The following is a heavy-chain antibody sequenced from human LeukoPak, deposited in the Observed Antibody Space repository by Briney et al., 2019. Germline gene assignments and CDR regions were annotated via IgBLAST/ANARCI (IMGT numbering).Heavy chain of an antibody. CDR3: ARYSSTWPYWYLDL. D-gene: IGHD6-13*01. V-gene: IGHV4-30-2*01. CDR2: ISHTGST. CDR1: GGSITNGGYS. J-gene: IGHJ2*01. Sequence: SETLSLTCAVSGGSITNGGYSWSWIRQPPGKGLEWIGYISHTGSTYYKPSLKSRVTISVDRSKNQSSLKLTSVTAADTAVYYCARYSSTWPYWYLDLWGRGTLVTVSS.